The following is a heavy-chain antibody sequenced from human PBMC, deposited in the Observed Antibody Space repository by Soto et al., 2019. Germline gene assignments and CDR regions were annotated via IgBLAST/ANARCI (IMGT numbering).Heavy chain of an antibody. D-gene: IGHD2-15*01. CDR1: GFTFSSYA. Sequence: VQLVESGGGLVQPGGSLRLSCAASGFTFSSYAMSWVRQAPGKGLEWVSAISGSGGSTYYADSVKGRFTISRDNSKNTLYLQMNSLRAEDTAVYYCAKDGYCSGGSCPPEGYWGQGTLVTVSS. CDR3: AKDGYCSGGSCPPEGY. J-gene: IGHJ4*02. CDR2: ISGSGGST. V-gene: IGHV3-23*04.